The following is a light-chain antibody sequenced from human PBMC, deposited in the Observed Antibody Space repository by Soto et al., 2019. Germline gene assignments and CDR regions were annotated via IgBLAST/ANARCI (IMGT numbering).Light chain of an antibody. J-gene: IGKJ1*01. CDR3: QQSYSTPRT. CDR2: DAS. Sequence: GDRVTITCRASQDIRDDLGWYQQKPGQAPRLLLYDASSRATGIPDRVSGSGSGTDFTLTTSSLQPEDFATYYCQQSYSTPRTFGQGTTADIK. CDR1: QDIRDD. V-gene: IGKV1-39*01.